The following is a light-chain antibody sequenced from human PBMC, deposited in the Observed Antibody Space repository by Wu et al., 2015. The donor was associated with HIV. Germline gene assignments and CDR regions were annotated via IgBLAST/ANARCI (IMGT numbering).Light chain of an antibody. CDR1: QNVNTY. CDR3: QRRNNWPLT. J-gene: IGKJ5*01. V-gene: IGKV3-11*01. Sequence: VVMTQSPATLSVSSGERATLSCRASQNVNTYLAWYQHRSGLAPRLLIYDASIRATGIPARFSGTGSGTDFTLSISSLEPEDFAVYYCQRRNNWPLTFGQGTRLEIK. CDR2: DAS.